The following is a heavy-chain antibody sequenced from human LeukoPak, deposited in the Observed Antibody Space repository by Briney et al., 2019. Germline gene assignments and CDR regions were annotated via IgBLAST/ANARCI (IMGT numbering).Heavy chain of an antibody. CDR1: GGSFSGYY. V-gene: IGHV4-34*01. D-gene: IGHD6-13*01. Sequence: SSETLSLTCAVYGGSFSGYYWSWIRQPPGKGLEWIGEINHSGSTNYNPSLKSRVTISVDTSKNQFSLKLSSVTAADTAVYYCARGLTYSSSWYGYWGQGTLVTVSS. CDR2: INHSGST. J-gene: IGHJ4*02. CDR3: ARGLTYSSSWYGY.